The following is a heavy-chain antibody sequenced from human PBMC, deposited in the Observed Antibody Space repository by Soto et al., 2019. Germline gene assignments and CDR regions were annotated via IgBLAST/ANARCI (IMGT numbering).Heavy chain of an antibody. CDR1: GGSIISGGYS. CDR3: VRRSPEDAFDI. CDR2: IYEGGNT. V-gene: IGHV4-30-2*01. Sequence: TLSLTCAVSGGSIISGGYSWSWIRQPPGKGLQWIGHIYEGGNTYYTPSLESRVAISTDKSKNQFSLRLSSVTAADTAVYYCVRRSPEDAFDIWGQGTMVTVSS. J-gene: IGHJ3*02.